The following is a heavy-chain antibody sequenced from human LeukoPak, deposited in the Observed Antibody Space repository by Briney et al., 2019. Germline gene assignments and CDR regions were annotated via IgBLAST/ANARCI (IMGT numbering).Heavy chain of an antibody. J-gene: IGHJ4*02. CDR2: IIPIFGTA. D-gene: IGHD3-22*01. V-gene: IGHV1-69*13. CDR1: GGTFSSYA. Sequence: SVKVSCKASGGTFSSYAISWVRQAPGQGLEWMGGIIPIFGTANYAQKFQGRVTITADESTSTAYMELSSLRSEDTAVYYCARDEPRSYYDSSGYCHWGQGTLVTVSS. CDR3: ARDEPRSYYDSSGYCH.